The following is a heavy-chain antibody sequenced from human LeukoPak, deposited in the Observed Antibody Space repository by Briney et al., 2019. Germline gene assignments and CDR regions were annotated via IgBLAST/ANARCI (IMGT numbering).Heavy chain of an antibody. J-gene: IGHJ4*02. CDR3: AAVGPGLDY. D-gene: IGHD1-26*01. Sequence: SETLSLTCTVSGASISSYYWSWIRQPPGKGLEWIEYIYYTGSTNSNPSLKSRVTISLDTSKNQFSLKVSSVTAADTAVYYCAAVGPGLDYWGQGTLVTVSS. V-gene: IGHV4-59*01. CDR2: IYYTGST. CDR1: GASISSYY.